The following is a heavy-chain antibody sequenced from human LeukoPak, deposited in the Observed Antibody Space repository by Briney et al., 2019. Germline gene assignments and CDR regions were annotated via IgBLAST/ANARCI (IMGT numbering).Heavy chain of an antibody. CDR2: IYYSGST. Sequence: SETLSLTCTVSGGSISSYYWSWVRQPPGKGLEWIGYIYYSGSTNYNPSLKSRVTISVDTSKNQFSLKLSSVTAADTAVYYCARKHCSGGSCYSEDAFDIWGQGTMVTVSS. D-gene: IGHD2-15*01. J-gene: IGHJ3*02. V-gene: IGHV4-59*12. CDR1: GGSISSYY. CDR3: ARKHCSGGSCYSEDAFDI.